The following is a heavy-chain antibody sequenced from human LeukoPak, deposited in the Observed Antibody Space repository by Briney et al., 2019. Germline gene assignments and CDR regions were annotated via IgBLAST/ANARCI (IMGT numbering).Heavy chain of an antibody. CDR3: ARQVVTAQYYFDY. J-gene: IGHJ4*02. CDR2: LHYSGST. Sequence: PGGSLRLPCAASGFTLSTYSLNWVRQAPGKGLEWIGSLHYSGSTYYSPSLNSRVTMSVDTSKNQVSLKLSSVTAADTAVYYCARQVVTAQYYFDYWGQGTLVTVSS. D-gene: IGHD2-21*02. V-gene: IGHV4-39*07. CDR1: GFTLSTYS.